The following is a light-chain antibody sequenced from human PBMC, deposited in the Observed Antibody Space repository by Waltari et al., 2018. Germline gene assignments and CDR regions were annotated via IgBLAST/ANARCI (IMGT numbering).Light chain of an antibody. Sequence: QSVLTQPPSVSGAPGQRVTISCTGSSSNIGARYTVQWYQQIPATAPKLLIYGNNNRPSGVPDRVSGAKSGTSASLAITGLQTEDEADYYCQSYDTRLSGSYVFGTGTKVTVL. CDR1: SSNIGARYT. V-gene: IGLV1-40*01. CDR2: GNN. CDR3: QSYDTRLSGSYV. J-gene: IGLJ1*01.